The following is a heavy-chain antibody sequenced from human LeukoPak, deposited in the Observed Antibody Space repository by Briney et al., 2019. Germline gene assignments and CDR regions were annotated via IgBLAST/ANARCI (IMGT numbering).Heavy chain of an antibody. Sequence: SVKVSCKASGGTFSSYAISWVRQAPGQGLEWMGRIIPILGIANYAQKFQGRVTITADKSTSTAYMELSSLRSEDTAVYYCARVCARGPYYGSGSSYYYYYGMDVWGQGTTVTVSS. V-gene: IGHV1-69*04. J-gene: IGHJ6*02. CDR2: IIPILGIA. CDR1: GGTFSSYA. CDR3: ARVCARGPYYGSGSSYYYYYGMDV. D-gene: IGHD3-10*01.